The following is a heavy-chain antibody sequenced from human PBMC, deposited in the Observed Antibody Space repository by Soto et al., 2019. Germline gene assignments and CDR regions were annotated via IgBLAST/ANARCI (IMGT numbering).Heavy chain of an antibody. J-gene: IGHJ4*02. D-gene: IGHD6-13*01. CDR3: AKVSSSWYAGFFDL. V-gene: IGHV3-23*01. CDR1: GFTFSSHA. Sequence: EVQLLESRGGLVQPGRSLRLSCTASGFTFSSHAMTWVRQAPGKGLEWVSGLSDSGDSIYYADSVKGRFTIYRDNSMNTLYLQMNTLRVEDTAVYYCAKVSSSWYAGFFDLWGQGTLVTVSS. CDR2: LSDSGDSI.